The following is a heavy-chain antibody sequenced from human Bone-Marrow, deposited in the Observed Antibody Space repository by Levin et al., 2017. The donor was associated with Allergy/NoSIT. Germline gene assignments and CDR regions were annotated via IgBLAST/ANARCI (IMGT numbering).Heavy chain of an antibody. J-gene: IGHJ1*01. CDR3: ARDAPLSK. Sequence: LRLSCTVSGGSISSGGYYWSWIRQHPGKGLEWIGYIYYSGSTYYNPSLKSRVTISVDTSKNQFSLNLTSVTAADTAVYYCARDAPLSKWGQGTLVTVSS. CDR2: IYYSGST. CDR1: GGSISSGGYY. D-gene: IGHD2/OR15-2a*01. V-gene: IGHV4-31*03.